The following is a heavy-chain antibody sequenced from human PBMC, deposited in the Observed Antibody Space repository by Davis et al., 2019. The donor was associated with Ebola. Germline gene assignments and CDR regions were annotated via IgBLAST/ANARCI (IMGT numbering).Heavy chain of an antibody. CDR1: GFTFDGYG. Sequence: PGGSLRLSCAASGFTFDGYGMSWVRQVPGKGLEWVSGVNWNGGTTGYADSVKGRFTISRDNARNSLYLQMNSLGAEDTAFYHCARDGGVRWNYVQYFDLWGRGTLVTVSP. V-gene: IGHV3-20*01. CDR3: ARDGGVRWNYVQYFDL. J-gene: IGHJ2*01. D-gene: IGHD3-16*01. CDR2: VNWNGGTT.